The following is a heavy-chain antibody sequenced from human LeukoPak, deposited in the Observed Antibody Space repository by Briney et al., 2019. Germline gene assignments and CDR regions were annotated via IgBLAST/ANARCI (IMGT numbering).Heavy chain of an antibody. V-gene: IGHV3-23*01. Sequence: GGTLRLSCAASGFTFSSYGMSWVRQAPGKGLEWVSAISGSGGSTYYADSVKGRFTISRDNSKNTLYLQMNSLRAEDTALYYCARDGSGIAARPGWFDPWGQGTLVTVSS. CDR3: ARDGSGIAARPGWFDP. D-gene: IGHD6-6*01. CDR1: GFTFSSYG. J-gene: IGHJ5*02. CDR2: ISGSGGST.